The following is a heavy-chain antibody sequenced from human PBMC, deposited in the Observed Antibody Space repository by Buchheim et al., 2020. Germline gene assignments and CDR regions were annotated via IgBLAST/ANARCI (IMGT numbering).Heavy chain of an antibody. CDR3: ARVRLEKDILTDTNWFDP. V-gene: IGHV4-34*01. CDR2: INHSGST. Sequence: QVQLQQWGAGLLKPSETLSLTCAVYGGSFSGYYWSWIRQPPGKGLEWIGEINHSGSTNYNPSLKSRVTISVDTSKNQFSLKLSSVTAADTAVYYCARVRLEKDILTDTNWFDPWGQGTL. D-gene: IGHD3-9*01. CDR1: GGSFSGYY. J-gene: IGHJ5*02.